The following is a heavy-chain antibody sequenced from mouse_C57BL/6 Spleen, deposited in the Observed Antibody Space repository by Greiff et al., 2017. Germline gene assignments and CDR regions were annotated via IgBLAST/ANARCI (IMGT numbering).Heavy chain of an antibody. J-gene: IGHJ3*01. CDR3: AVGRSWFAY. CDR2: IDPSDSET. D-gene: IGHD4-1*01. Sequence: QVHVKQPGAELVRPGSSVKLSCKASGYTFTSYWMHWVKQRPIQGLEWIGNIDPSDSETHYNQKFKDKATLTVDKSSSTAYMQLSSLTSEDSAVYYCAVGRSWFAYWGQGTLVTVSA. CDR1: GYTFTSYW. V-gene: IGHV1-52*01.